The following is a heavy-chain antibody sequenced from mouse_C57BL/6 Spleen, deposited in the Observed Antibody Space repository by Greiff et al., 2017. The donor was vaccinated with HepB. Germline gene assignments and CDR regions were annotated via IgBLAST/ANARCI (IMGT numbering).Heavy chain of an antibody. CDR1: GYTFTSYW. CDR3: ARRGAWYFDV. Sequence: VQLQQPGAELVKPGASVKLSCKASGYTFTSYWMQWVKQRPGQGLEWIGEIDPSDSYTNYNQKFKGKATLTVDTSSSTAYMQLSGLTSEDSAVYYCARRGAWYFDVWGTGTTVTVSS. J-gene: IGHJ1*03. V-gene: IGHV1-50*01. CDR2: IDPSDSYT.